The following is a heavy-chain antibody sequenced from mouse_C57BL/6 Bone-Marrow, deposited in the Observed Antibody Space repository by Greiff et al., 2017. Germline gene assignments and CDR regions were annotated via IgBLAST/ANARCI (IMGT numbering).Heavy chain of an antibody. V-gene: IGHV5-4*01. CDR3: ARDRELLYFDY. CDR1: GFTFSSYA. J-gene: IGHJ2*01. Sequence: EVQLVGSGGGLVKPGGSLKLSCAASGFTFSSYAMSWVRQTPEKRLEWVATISDGGSYTYYPDNVKGRFTISRDNAKNNLYLQMSHLKSEDTAMYYCARDRELLYFDYWGQGTTLTVSS. CDR2: ISDGGSYT. D-gene: IGHD2-1*01.